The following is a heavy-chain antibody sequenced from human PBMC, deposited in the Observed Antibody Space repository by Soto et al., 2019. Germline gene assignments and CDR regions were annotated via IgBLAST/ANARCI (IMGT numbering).Heavy chain of an antibody. D-gene: IGHD2-21*01. J-gene: IGHJ6*02. Sequence: QVQLVQSEPEVKTPGASVRVSCKSSGFTFGAYYIHWVRQAPGQGLQWMGWVSPLSGGTNIAQRFQGRLRLTSDASINTVFMELSSLRSGDTALYFCAREFDSGDLGLDRWGQGTTVSVS. CDR1: GFTFGAYY. CDR2: VSPLSGGT. CDR3: AREFDSGDLGLDR. V-gene: IGHV1-2*02.